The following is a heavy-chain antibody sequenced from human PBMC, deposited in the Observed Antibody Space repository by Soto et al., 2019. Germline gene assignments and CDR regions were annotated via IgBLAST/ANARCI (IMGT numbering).Heavy chain of an antibody. CDR3: ARDLLAARQESTNWFDP. CDR2: INPSGGST. CDR1: GYTFTSYY. J-gene: IGHJ5*02. V-gene: IGHV1-46*03. D-gene: IGHD6-6*01. Sequence: ASVKVSCKASGYTFTSYYMHWVRQAPGQGLEWMGIINPSGGSTSYAQKFQGRVTMTRDTSTSTVYMELSSLRSEDTAVYYCARDLLAARQESTNWFDPWGQGTLVTVS.